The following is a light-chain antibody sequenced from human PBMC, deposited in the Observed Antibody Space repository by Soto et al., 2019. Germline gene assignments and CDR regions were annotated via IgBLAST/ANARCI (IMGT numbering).Light chain of an antibody. V-gene: IGKV1-5*03. Sequence: DIQMTQSPSTLSASVGDRVTITCRASQSISNWLAWYQQKPGKAPKLLIYKASSLESGVPSRFSGSGSGTDFTLTISSLEPEDFAVYYCQQRSNWPLFTFGPGTKVDIK. CDR2: KAS. CDR1: QSISNW. CDR3: QQRSNWPLFT. J-gene: IGKJ3*01.